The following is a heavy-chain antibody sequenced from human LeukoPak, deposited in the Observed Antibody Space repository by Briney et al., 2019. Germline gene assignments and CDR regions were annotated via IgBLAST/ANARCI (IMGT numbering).Heavy chain of an antibody. J-gene: IGHJ3*02. CDR3: ARDMYIAAANLYAFDI. CDR1: GGSFSGYY. D-gene: IGHD6-13*01. Sequence: SETLSLTCAVYGGSFSGYYWSWIRQPPGKGLEWIGYIYYSGSTYYNPSLKSRVTISVDTSKNQFSLKLSSVTAADTAVYYCARDMYIAAANLYAFDIWGQGTMVTVSS. CDR2: IYYSGST. V-gene: IGHV4-30-4*08.